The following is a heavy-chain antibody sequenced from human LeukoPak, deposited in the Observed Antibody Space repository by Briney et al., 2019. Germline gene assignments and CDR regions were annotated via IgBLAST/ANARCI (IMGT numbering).Heavy chain of an antibody. J-gene: IGHJ4*02. CDR2: INQDGSEK. D-gene: IGHD4-11*01. Sequence: AGGSLRLSCAASGFTLSTYWLSWVRQAPGKGLEWVANINQDGSEKYYVDSVRGRFTISRDNAKKSLYLQMNSLRAEDTAVYYCARSRPLHDWGQGTLVTVSS. V-gene: IGHV3-7*03. CDR3: ARSRPLHD. CDR1: GFTLSTYW.